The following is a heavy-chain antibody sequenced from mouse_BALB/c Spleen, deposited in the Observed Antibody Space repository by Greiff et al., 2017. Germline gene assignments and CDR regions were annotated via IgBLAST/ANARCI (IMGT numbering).Heavy chain of an antibody. CDR1: GFTFSDYY. CDR2: ISDGGSYT. D-gene: IGHD2-10*01. J-gene: IGHJ4*01. Sequence: EVKLVESGGGLVKPGGSLKLSCAASGFTFSDYYMYWVRQTPEKRLEWVATISDGGSYTYYPDSVKGRFTISRDNAKNNLYLQMSSLKSEDTAMYYCARDPFYGNHGGDYWGQGTSVTVSS. V-gene: IGHV5-4*02. CDR3: ARDPFYGNHGGDY.